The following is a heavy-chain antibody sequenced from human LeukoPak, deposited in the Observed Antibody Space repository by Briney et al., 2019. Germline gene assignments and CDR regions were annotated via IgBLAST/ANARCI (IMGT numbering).Heavy chain of an antibody. J-gene: IGHJ4*02. CDR2: IYYSGST. V-gene: IGHV4-59*08. Sequence: SETLSLTCAVYGGSFSGYYWSWIRQPPGKGLEWIGYIYYSGSTNYNPSLKSRVTISVDMSKNQFSLKLSSVTAADTAVYYCASMPEAFDYWGQGTLVTASS. CDR3: ASMPEAFDY. D-gene: IGHD2-2*01. CDR1: GGSFSGYY.